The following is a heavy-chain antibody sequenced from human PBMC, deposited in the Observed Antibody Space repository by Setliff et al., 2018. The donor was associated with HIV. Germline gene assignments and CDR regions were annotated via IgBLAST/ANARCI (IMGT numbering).Heavy chain of an antibody. CDR3: ARQPDSINYWSLLNHEFYFDY. D-gene: IGHD3-22*01. V-gene: IGHV3-30*02. CDR2: IRYDGSNE. J-gene: IGHJ4*02. Sequence: PGGSLRLSCAASGFNFNDCGMHWVRQAPGKGLEWVAFIRYDGSNEHYADSVKGRFTISRDNSKNTLALQMTSLRVEDTAAYYCARQPDSINYWSLLNHEFYFDYWGQGTLVTVSS. CDR1: GFNFNDCG.